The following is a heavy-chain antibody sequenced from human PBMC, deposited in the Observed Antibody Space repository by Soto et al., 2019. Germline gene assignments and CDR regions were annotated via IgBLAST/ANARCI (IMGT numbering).Heavy chain of an antibody. V-gene: IGHV3-74*01. Sequence: GGSLRLSCAASGFTFSSYWMHWVRQAPGKGLVWVSRINSDGSSTSYADSVKGRFTISRDNAKNTLYLQMNSLRAEDTAVYYCARYRSSSWYDYYGMDVWGQGTTVTVS. CDR3: ARYRSSSWYDYYGMDV. CDR1: GFTFSSYW. D-gene: IGHD6-13*01. CDR2: INSDGSST. J-gene: IGHJ6*02.